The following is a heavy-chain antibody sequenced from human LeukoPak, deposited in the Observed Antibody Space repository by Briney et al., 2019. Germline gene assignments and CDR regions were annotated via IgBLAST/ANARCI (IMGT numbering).Heavy chain of an antibody. CDR3: ARGAADRNNYYYYIDV. D-gene: IGHD1/OR15-1a*01. V-gene: IGHV4-34*01. CDR2: INHTGTT. Sequence: SETLSLTCAVYGGSFSDYYWSWIRQTPGKGLEWIGEINHTGTTNYNPSLKSRFTISVDTSKNQFSLKLTSVTAADTAVYYCARGAADRNNYYYYIDVWGKGTTVTVSS. CDR1: GGSFSDYY. J-gene: IGHJ6*03.